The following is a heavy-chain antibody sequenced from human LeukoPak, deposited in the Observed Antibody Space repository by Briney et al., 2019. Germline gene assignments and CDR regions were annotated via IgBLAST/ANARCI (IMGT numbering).Heavy chain of an antibody. V-gene: IGHV3-73*01. D-gene: IGHD5-18*01. CDR2: VRSKANNYAT. Sequence: GGSLRLSCAASGFSFSDSAVHWVRQASGKGLEWVGRVRSKANNYATTYAASVKGRFTLSRDDSKNTASLQMNSLKIEDTAVYYCTRLGRDTPMDAFDSWGQGALVTVSS. J-gene: IGHJ4*02. CDR3: TRLGRDTPMDAFDS. CDR1: GFSFSDSA.